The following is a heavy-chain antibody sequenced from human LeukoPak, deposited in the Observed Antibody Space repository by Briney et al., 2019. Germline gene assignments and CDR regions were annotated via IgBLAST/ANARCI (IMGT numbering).Heavy chain of an antibody. CDR3: ARHIAADGKIDY. D-gene: IGHD6-13*01. V-gene: IGHV4-34*01. CDR1: GGSFSGHY. J-gene: IGHJ4*02. CDR2: INHSGST. Sequence: SETLSLTCAVYGGSFSGHYWSWIRQPPGKGLEWIGEINHSGSTNYNPSLKSRVTIAVDTSKDQFSLKLSSVTAADTAVYYRARHIAADGKIDYWGQGTLVTVSS.